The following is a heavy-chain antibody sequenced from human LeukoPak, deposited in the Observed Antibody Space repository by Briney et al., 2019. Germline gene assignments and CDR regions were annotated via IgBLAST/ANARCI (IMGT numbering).Heavy chain of an antibody. V-gene: IGHV2-70*11. CDR2: IDWDDDK. CDR1: GFSLSTSGMC. Sequence: ESGPTLVNPTQTLTLTCTFSGFSLSTSGMCVSWIRQPPGKALERLARIDWDDDKYYSTSLKTRLTISKDTSKNQVVLTMTNMDPVDTATYYCARIVTAAGTNYFDYWGQGTLVTVSS. J-gene: IGHJ4*02. D-gene: IGHD6-13*01. CDR3: ARIVTAAGTNYFDY.